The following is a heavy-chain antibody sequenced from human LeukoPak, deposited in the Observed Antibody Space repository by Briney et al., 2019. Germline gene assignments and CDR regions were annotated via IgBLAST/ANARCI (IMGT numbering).Heavy chain of an antibody. D-gene: IGHD5-18*01. CDR2: ISYDGSNK. J-gene: IGHJ4*02. V-gene: IGHV3-30-3*01. CDR3: ARGRKIQLWSNFDY. CDR1: GFTFSSYA. Sequence: PGGSLRLSCAASGFTFSSYAMHWVRQAPGKGLEWVAVISYDGSNKYYADSVKGRFTISRDNSKNTLYLQMNSLRAEDTAVYYCARGRKIQLWSNFDYWGQGTLVTVSS.